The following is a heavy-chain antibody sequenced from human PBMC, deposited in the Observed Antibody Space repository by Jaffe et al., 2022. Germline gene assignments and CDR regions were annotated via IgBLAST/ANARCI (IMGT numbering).Heavy chain of an antibody. CDR3: ARGGVVVRGVGSFDY. V-gene: IGHV4-38-2*01. CDR1: GYSISSGYY. Sequence: QVQLQESGPGLVKPSETLSLTCAVSGYSISSGYYWGWIRQPPGKGLEWIGSIYHSGSTYYNPSLKSRVTISVDTSKNQFSLKLSSVTAADTAVYYCARGGVVVRGVGSFDYWGQGTLVTVSS. CDR2: IYHSGST. J-gene: IGHJ4*02. D-gene: IGHD3-10*01.